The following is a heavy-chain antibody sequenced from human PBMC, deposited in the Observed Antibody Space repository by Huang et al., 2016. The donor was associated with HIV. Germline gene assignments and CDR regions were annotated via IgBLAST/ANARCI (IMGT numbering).Heavy chain of an antibody. CDR3: ARDETDGDLDY. V-gene: IGHV4-59*11. Sequence: QVQLHESGPGLVKPSETLSLNCPVSGGSISSHYCSWIRQPPGKWLEWIGNIYYNGYTNFKPSLKSRVTISRDPAKNQFSLKLTSVTAADTAVYYCARDETDGDLDYWGQGTLVTVSS. CDR1: GGSISSHY. D-gene: IGHD4-17*01. J-gene: IGHJ4*02. CDR2: IYYNGYT.